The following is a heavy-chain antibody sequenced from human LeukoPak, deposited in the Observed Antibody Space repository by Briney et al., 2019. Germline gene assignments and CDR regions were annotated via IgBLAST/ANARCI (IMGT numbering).Heavy chain of an antibody. CDR2: IFYSGST. V-gene: IGHV4-39*01. Sequence: TSETLSLTCTVSGGSISSSSYYWGWIRQPPGKGLEWIVSIFYSGSTYYNPSLKSRVTISVDTSKNQFSLKLSSVTAADTAVYYCARYYDFWSGYYIFDYWGQGTLVTVSS. CDR1: GGSISSSSYY. J-gene: IGHJ4*02. CDR3: ARYYDFWSGYYIFDY. D-gene: IGHD3-3*01.